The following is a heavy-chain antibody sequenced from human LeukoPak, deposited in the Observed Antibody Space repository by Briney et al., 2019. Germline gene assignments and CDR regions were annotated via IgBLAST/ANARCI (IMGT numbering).Heavy chain of an antibody. D-gene: IGHD5-24*01. CDR1: GFSLSTSGMC. CDR3: ARIERRDGYNHGFDY. V-gene: IGHV2-70*11. Sequence: SGPALVQPTQTLTLTCTFSGFSLSTSGMCVSWIRQPPGKALEWLARIDWDDDKYYSTSLKTRLTISEDTSKNQVVLTMTNMDPVDTATYYCARIERRDGYNHGFDYWGQGTLVTVSS. J-gene: IGHJ4*02. CDR2: IDWDDDK.